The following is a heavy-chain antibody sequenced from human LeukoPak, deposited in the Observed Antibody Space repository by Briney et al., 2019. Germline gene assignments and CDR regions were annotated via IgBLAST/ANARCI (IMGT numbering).Heavy chain of an antibody. V-gene: IGHV3-7*01. Sequence: GGSLRLSCAASGFTFINAWMSWVRQAPGKGLEWVANIKQDGSEKYYVDSVKGRFTISRDNAKNSLYLQMNSLRAEDTAVYYCARVRHDSWYFYYYYYMDVWGKGTTVTVSS. CDR2: IKQDGSEK. J-gene: IGHJ6*03. CDR1: GFTFINAW. D-gene: IGHD6-13*01. CDR3: ARVRHDSWYFYYYYYMDV.